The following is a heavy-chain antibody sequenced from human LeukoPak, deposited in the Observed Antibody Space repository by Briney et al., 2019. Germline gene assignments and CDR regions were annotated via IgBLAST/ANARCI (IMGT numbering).Heavy chain of an antibody. Sequence: GRSLRLSCAASGFTFDDYAMHWVRQAPGKGLEWVSGISWNSGSIGYADSVKGRFTISRDNAKNYLYLQMNSLRAEDTALYYCAKDLRIAVAGTNYYYYYMDVWGKGTTVTISS. CDR1: GFTFDDYA. V-gene: IGHV3-9*01. CDR3: AKDLRIAVAGTNYYYYYMDV. CDR2: ISWNSGSI. J-gene: IGHJ6*03. D-gene: IGHD6-19*01.